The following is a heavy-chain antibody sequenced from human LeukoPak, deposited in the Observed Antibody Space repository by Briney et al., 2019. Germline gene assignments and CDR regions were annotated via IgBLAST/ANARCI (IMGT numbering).Heavy chain of an antibody. V-gene: IGHV3-23*01. Sequence: GGSLRLSCAASGFTFSSYAMSWVRQAPGKGLEWVSAISGSGGSTYYADSVKGRFTISRDNSKNTLYLQMNSQRAEDTAVYYCAKEPGDYVWGSYRYGEKYFDYWGQGTLVTVSS. CDR1: GFTFSSYA. D-gene: IGHD3-16*02. CDR3: AKEPGDYVWGSYRYGEKYFDY. J-gene: IGHJ4*02. CDR2: ISGSGGST.